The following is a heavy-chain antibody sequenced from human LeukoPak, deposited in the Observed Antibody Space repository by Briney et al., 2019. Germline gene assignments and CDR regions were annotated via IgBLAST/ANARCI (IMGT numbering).Heavy chain of an antibody. CDR1: GYTFTAYY. Sequence: ASVKVSCKASGYTFTAYYMHWVRQAPGQGLEWMGWINPNSGGTNYAQKFQGRVTMTRDTSISTAYMELSRLRSDDTAVYYCARDVQQLANYYYYGLDVWGQGTTVTVSS. D-gene: IGHD6-13*01. V-gene: IGHV1-2*02. J-gene: IGHJ6*02. CDR2: INPNSGGT. CDR3: ARDVQQLANYYYYGLDV.